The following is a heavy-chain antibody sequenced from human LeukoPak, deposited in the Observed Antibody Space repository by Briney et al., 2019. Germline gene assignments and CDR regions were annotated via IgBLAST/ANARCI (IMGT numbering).Heavy chain of an antibody. CDR2: IGGSGGST. D-gene: IGHD3-22*01. J-gene: IGHJ4*02. CDR1: GFTFNNYA. CDR3: AKDGIGGIYYDSSGYFDN. V-gene: IGHV3-23*01. Sequence: GGSLRLSCAASGFTFNNYAMSWVRQAPGKGLEWVSAIGGSGGSTYYADPLKGRFTISRDNSKNTLYLQMNSLRAEDTALYYCAKDGIGGIYYDSSGYFDNWGQGTLVTVSS.